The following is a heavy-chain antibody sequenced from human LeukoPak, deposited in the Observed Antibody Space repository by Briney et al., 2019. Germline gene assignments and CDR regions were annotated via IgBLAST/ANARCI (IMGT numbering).Heavy chain of an antibody. D-gene: IGHD4-23*01. CDR3: ARAFFTTVVTPALGYFDY. CDR2: MNPNSGNT. Sequence: ASVKVSCKASGYTFTSYDINWVRQATGQGLEWMGWMNPNSGNTGYAQKFQGRVTMTRNTSISTAYMELSSLRSEDTAVYYCARAFFTTVVTPALGYFDYWGQGTLVTVSS. J-gene: IGHJ4*02. CDR1: GYTFTSYD. V-gene: IGHV1-8*01.